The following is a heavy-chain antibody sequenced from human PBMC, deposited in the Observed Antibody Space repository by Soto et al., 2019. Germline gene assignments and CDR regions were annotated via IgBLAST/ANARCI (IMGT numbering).Heavy chain of an antibody. V-gene: IGHV1-69*04. CDR1: GGTFSSYT. CDR3: ARDYCTNGVCYCGY. Sequence: SVKVSCKASGGTFSSYTISWVRQAPGQGLEWMGRIIPILGIANYAQKFQGRVTMTRDTSTTTVYMELSSLRSEDTAVYYCARDYCTNGVCYCGYWGQGTLVTVSS. J-gene: IGHJ4*02. CDR2: IIPILGIA. D-gene: IGHD2-8*01.